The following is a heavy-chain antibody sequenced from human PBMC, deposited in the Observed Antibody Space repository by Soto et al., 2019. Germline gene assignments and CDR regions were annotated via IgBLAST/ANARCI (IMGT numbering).Heavy chain of an antibody. CDR1: GYTFTSYD. J-gene: IGHJ5*02. CDR2: MNPNSGNT. Sequence: ASVKVSGKASGYTFTSYDINWVRQATGQGLEWMGWMNPNSGNTGYAQKFQGRVTMTRNTSISTAYMELSSLRSEDTAVYYCARDGYSSSSGYNWFDPWGQGTLVTVSS. V-gene: IGHV1-8*01. CDR3: ARDGYSSSSGYNWFDP. D-gene: IGHD6-6*01.